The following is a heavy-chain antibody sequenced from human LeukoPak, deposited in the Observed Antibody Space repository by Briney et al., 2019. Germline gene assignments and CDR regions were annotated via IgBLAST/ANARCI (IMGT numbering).Heavy chain of an antibody. D-gene: IGHD6-19*01. CDR3: ARAGYSSGWYRPYNWLDP. V-gene: IGHV3-33*01. CDR2: IWYDGSNK. CDR1: GFTFSSYG. J-gene: IGHJ5*02. Sequence: GRSLRLSCAASGFTFSSYGMHWVRQAPGKGLEWVAVIWYDGSNKYYADSVKGRFTISRDNSKNTLYLQMNSLRAEDTAVYYCARAGYSSGWYRPYNWLDPWGQGTLVTVSS.